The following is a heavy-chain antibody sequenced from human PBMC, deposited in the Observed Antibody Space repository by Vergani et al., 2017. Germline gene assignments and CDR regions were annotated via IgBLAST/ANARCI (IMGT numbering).Heavy chain of an antibody. Sequence: QVQLVQSGAEVKKPGSSVKVSCKASGGTFSSYAISWVRQAPGQGLEWMGWINPNSGGTNYAQKFQGRVTMTRDTSISTAYMELSRLRSDDTSVYYCARSYGNYYDMDVWGKGTTVTVSS. V-gene: IGHV1-2*02. CDR3: ARSYGNYYDMDV. D-gene: IGHD3-10*01. J-gene: IGHJ6*03. CDR1: GGTFSSYA. CDR2: INPNSGGT.